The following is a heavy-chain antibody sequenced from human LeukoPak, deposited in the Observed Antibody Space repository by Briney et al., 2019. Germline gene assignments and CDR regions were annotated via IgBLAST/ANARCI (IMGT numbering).Heavy chain of an antibody. D-gene: IGHD3-10*01. Sequence: SETLSLTCTVSGGSINSYWSWIRQRAGKGLEWIGRSSGSGTITYNPALQSRLSIPIDTSKNQFSLKLLSVTAADTAVYYCARDSGTTGEVKFDPWGQGTLVTVSS. V-gene: IGHV4-4*07. CDR3: ARDSGTTGEVKFDP. J-gene: IGHJ5*02. CDR1: GGSINSY. CDR2: SSGSGTI.